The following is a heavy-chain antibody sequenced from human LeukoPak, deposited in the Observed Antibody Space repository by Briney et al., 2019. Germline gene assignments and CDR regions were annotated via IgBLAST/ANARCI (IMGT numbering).Heavy chain of an antibody. V-gene: IGHV3-11*01. Sequence: GGSPRLSCATSGFTFTDYYMSWIRQAPGKGLEWVSYISVSGTTMYYADSVKGRFTLSRDNAKNSLYLQMNSLRAEDTAVYYCARVGRLQYGDYVAFDYWGQGALVTVSS. CDR1: GFTFTDYY. J-gene: IGHJ4*02. CDR3: ARVGRLQYGDYVAFDY. CDR2: ISVSGTTM. D-gene: IGHD4-17*01.